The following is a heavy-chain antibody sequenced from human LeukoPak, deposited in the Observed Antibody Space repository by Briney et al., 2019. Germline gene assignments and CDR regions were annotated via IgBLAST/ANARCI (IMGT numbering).Heavy chain of an antibody. CDR1: GYTFTSYG. Sequence: ASVKVSCKASGYTFTSYGISWVRQAPGQGLEWVGWISAYNGNTNYAQKLQGRVTMTTDTSTSTAYMELRSLRSDDTAVYYCASHQGYGTGYCSSTSCYGDYYYYMDVWGKGTTVTVSS. CDR3: ASHQGYGTGYCSSTSCYGDYYYYMDV. CDR2: ISAYNGNT. D-gene: IGHD2-2*01. V-gene: IGHV1-18*01. J-gene: IGHJ6*03.